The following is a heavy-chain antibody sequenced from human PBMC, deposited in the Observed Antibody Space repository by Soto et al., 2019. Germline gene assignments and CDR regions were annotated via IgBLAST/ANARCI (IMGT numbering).Heavy chain of an antibody. Sequence: PSETLSLTCTVSGGSISSSSYYWGWIRQPPGKGLEWIGSIYYSGSTYYNPSLKSRVTISVDTSKNQFSLKLSSVTAADTAVYYCARHESSITIFGVVIIHNWFDPWGQGTLVTVSS. CDR3: ARHESSITIFGVVIIHNWFDP. CDR1: GGSISSSSYY. J-gene: IGHJ5*02. CDR2: IYYSGST. V-gene: IGHV4-39*01. D-gene: IGHD3-3*01.